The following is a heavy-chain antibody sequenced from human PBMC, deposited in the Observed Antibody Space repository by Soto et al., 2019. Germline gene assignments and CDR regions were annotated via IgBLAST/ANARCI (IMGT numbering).Heavy chain of an antibody. D-gene: IGHD3-22*01. CDR3: AKDDLDCGVVIRYEC. CDR2: ISGSGGST. CDR1: GFTFSSYA. Sequence: PGGSLGLSCAASGFTFSSYAMSWVRQAPGKGLEWVSAISGSGGSTYYADSVKGRFTISRDNSKNTLYLQMNSLRAEDTAVYYCAKDDLDCGVVIRYECRGRRSRVSVSS. V-gene: IGHV3-23*01. J-gene: IGHJ4*02.